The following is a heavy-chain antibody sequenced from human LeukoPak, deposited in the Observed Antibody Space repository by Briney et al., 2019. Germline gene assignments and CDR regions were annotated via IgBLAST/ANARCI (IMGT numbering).Heavy chain of an antibody. CDR1: GYSISSGYY. CDR2: IYHSGST. Sequence: SETLSLTCTVSGYSISSGYYWGWIRQPPGKGLEWIGSIYHSGSTYYNPSLKSRVTISVDTSENQFSLKLSSVTAADTAVYYCARVDSSGWERGWDYYYGMDVWGQGTTVTVSS. D-gene: IGHD6-19*01. CDR3: ARVDSSGWERGWDYYYGMDV. J-gene: IGHJ6*02. V-gene: IGHV4-38-2*02.